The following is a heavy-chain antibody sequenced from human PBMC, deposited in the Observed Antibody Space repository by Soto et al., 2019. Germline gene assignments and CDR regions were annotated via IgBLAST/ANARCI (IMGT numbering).Heavy chain of an antibody. D-gene: IGHD6-25*01. J-gene: IGHJ6*02. Sequence: GESLKISGKGSGYSFTIYCIGWVLQMPGKGLEWMGIIYPGDSDTRYSPSFQGQVTISADKSISTAYLQWSSLKASDTAMYYCARSRLPPLYYGMDVWGQGTTVTVSS. CDR3: ARSRLPPLYYGMDV. CDR1: GYSFTIYC. CDR2: IYPGDSDT. V-gene: IGHV5-51*01.